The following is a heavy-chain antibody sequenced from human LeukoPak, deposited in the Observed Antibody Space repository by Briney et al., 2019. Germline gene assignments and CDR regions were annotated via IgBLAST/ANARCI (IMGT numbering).Heavy chain of an antibody. D-gene: IGHD6-13*01. Sequence: ASVKVSCKASGYTFTGYYMHWVRQAPGQGLEWMGWINPNSGGTNYAQKFQGRVTMTRDTSISTAYMELSRLRSDDTAVYYCARDHAAYSSSWYDFDYWGQGTLGTVSS. V-gene: IGHV1-2*02. J-gene: IGHJ4*02. CDR3: ARDHAAYSSSWYDFDY. CDR1: GYTFTGYY. CDR2: INPNSGGT.